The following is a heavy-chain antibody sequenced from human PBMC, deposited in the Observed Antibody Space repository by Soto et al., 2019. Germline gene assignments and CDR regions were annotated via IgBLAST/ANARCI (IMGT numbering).Heavy chain of an antibody. D-gene: IGHD3-9*01. Sequence: SETLSLTCTVSGGSISSSSYYWGWIRQPPGKGLEWIGSIYYSGSTYYNPSLKSRVTISVDTSKNQFSLKLSPVTAADTAVYYFASGYDILTGYPRGDYYGMDVWGQGTTVTVSS. CDR1: GGSISSSSYY. CDR3: ASGYDILTGYPRGDYYGMDV. J-gene: IGHJ6*02. CDR2: IYYSGST. V-gene: IGHV4-39*01.